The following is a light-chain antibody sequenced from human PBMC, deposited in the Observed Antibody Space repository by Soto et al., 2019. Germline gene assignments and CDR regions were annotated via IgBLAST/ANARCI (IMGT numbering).Light chain of an antibody. Sequence: QSVLTQPASVSGSPGQSITISCTGTSGDVGAYNYVSWYQQHPGKAPRLMIYDVSNRPSGVSNRFSGSKSGNTASLTISGLQAEDEADYYCSSYTGGSTLFVFGTGTKATV. J-gene: IGLJ1*01. CDR2: DVS. CDR3: SSYTGGSTLFV. V-gene: IGLV2-14*01. CDR1: SGDVGAYNY.